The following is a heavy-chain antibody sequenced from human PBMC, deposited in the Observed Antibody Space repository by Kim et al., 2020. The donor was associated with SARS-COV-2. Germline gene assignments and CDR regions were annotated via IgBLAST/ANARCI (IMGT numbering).Heavy chain of an antibody. J-gene: IGHJ6*01. Sequence: GGSLRLSCAASGFTVSSNYMSWVRQAPGKGLEWVSVIYSGGSTYYSDSVKGRFTISRDNSKNTPYLQMNSLRAEDTAVYYYSRGAYSRILFDRIYYYRM. CDR2: IYSGGST. CDR1: GFTVSSNY. D-gene: IGHD3-3*02. CDR3: SRGAYSRILFDRIYYYRM. V-gene: IGHV3-66*01.